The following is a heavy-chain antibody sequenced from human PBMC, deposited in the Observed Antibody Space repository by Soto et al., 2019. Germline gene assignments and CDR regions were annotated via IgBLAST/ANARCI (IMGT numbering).Heavy chain of an antibody. CDR2: VYYSGST. D-gene: IGHD4-17*01. J-gene: IGHJ4*02. CDR3: TREQTSTVVTQ. V-gene: IGHV4-59*01. CDR1: GGSINNYY. Sequence: PSETLSLTCTVSGGSINNYYWSWIRQPTGKGLEWIGCVYYSGSTNYNPSLKSRVTISVDTSKNQFSLNLRSVTAADTAVYYCTREQTSTVVTQWGQGTLVTVS.